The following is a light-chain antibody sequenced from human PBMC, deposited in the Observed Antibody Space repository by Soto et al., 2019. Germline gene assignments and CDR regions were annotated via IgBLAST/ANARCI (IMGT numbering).Light chain of an antibody. CDR2: DVT. CDR3: CSYAGTCTLA. V-gene: IGLV2-11*01. Sequence: QSALTQPRSVSGSPGESVTISCTGTSSDVRTYNYVSWYQQQPDKAPKLVIYDVTERPSGVPDRFSGSKSDNTASLTISGLQAEDEADYYCCSYAGTCTLAFGTRTKHTVL. CDR1: SSDVRTYNY. J-gene: IGLJ1*01.